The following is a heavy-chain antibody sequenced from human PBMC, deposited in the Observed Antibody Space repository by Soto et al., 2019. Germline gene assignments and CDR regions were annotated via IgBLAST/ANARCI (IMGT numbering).Heavy chain of an antibody. V-gene: IGHV3-9*01. Sequence: GGSLRLSCAVSGFTFDDNAMHWVRQAPEKGLEWVSGINWKSDIGYADSVKGRFTISRDNAENSLHLQMNSLRAEDTALYYCAISQDRGGRTTFIYWGQGTQVTVSS. CDR1: GFTFDDNA. D-gene: IGHD3-16*01. J-gene: IGHJ4*02. CDR2: INWKSDI. CDR3: AISQDRGGRTTFIY.